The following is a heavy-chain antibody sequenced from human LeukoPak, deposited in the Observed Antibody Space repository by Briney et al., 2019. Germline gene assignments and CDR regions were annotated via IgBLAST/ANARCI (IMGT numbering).Heavy chain of an antibody. D-gene: IGHD2-15*01. Sequence: GGSLRLSCAASGFTFSSYWMHWVRQAPGKGLVWVSRINSDGSSTNQADSVKGRFTISRDNAKKALYLQMNSLRVEDTAVYYCAKQLGYCSDGSCYFPYWGQGTLVTVSS. CDR1: GFTFSSYW. J-gene: IGHJ4*02. V-gene: IGHV3-74*01. CDR2: INSDGSST. CDR3: AKQLGYCSDGSCYFPY.